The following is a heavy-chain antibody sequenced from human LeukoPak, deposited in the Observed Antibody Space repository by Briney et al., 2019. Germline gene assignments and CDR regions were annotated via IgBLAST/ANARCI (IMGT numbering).Heavy chain of an antibody. V-gene: IGHV1-69*05. CDR2: IIPIFGTA. J-gene: IGHJ4*02. CDR1: GGTFSSYA. Sequence: ASVKVSCKASGGTFSSYAISWVRQAPGQGLEWMGRIIPIFGTANYAQKFQGRVTITTDESTSTAYMELSSLRSEDTAVYYCARGGGSSSDLFGYGYVYYFDYWGQGTLVTVSS. CDR3: ARGGGSSSDLFGYGYVYYFDY. D-gene: IGHD2-15*01.